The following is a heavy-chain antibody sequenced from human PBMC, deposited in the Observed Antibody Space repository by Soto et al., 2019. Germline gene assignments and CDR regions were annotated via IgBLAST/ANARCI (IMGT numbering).Heavy chain of an antibody. D-gene: IGHD1-7*01. V-gene: IGHV3-23*01. Sequence: EVRLLESGGGLVQPGGSLRLSCAASGLTFSSYVMTWVRQAPGKGLEWVSTISRSGSPTWHANSVRGRCTISRDNSKNTLYLQVNSLRAEDTAVYYCAARGISATRWTFDIWGQGTMVTVSS. J-gene: IGHJ3*02. CDR2: ISRSGSPT. CDR1: GLTFSSYV. CDR3: AARGISATRWTFDI.